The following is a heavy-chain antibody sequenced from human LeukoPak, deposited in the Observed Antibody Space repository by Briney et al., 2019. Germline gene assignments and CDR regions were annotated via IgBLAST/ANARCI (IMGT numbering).Heavy chain of an antibody. J-gene: IGHJ4*02. Sequence: GGSLRLSCAASGFTFSSYDMHWVRQATGKGLEWVSAIGTAGDTYYPGSVKGRFTISRENAKNSLYLRMNSLRAGDTAVYYCARGSVTGLSIDYWGQGTLVTVSS. D-gene: IGHD3-10*01. CDR1: GFTFSSYD. CDR3: ARGSVTGLSIDY. V-gene: IGHV3-13*01. CDR2: IGTAGDT.